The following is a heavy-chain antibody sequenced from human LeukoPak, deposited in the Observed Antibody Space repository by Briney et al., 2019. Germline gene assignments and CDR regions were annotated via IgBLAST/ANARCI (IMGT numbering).Heavy chain of an antibody. J-gene: IGHJ1*01. CDR1: GGSISNYY. Sequence: SETLSLTCTVSGGSISNYYWSWIRQPPGKGLEWIGYIYYSGSTNYNPSLKSRVTISVDTSKNQFSLKLSSVTAADTAVYYCARVTACYDFWSGYYKAEYFQHWGQGTLVTVSS. CDR3: ARVTACYDFWSGYYKAEYFQH. V-gene: IGHV4-59*12. CDR2: IYYSGST. D-gene: IGHD3-3*01.